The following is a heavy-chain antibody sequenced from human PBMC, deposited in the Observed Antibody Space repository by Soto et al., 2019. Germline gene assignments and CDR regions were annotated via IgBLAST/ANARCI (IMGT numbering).Heavy chain of an antibody. V-gene: IGHV4-59*08. Sequence: SETLSLTCTVSGGSISSYYWSWIRQPPGKGLEWIGYIYYSGSTNYNPSLKSRVTISVDTSKNQFSLKLSSVTAADTAVYYCATGRVTTPYYFDYWGQGTLVTVSS. CDR1: GGSISSYY. J-gene: IGHJ4*02. CDR3: ATGRVTTPYYFDY. D-gene: IGHD4-4*01. CDR2: IYYSGST.